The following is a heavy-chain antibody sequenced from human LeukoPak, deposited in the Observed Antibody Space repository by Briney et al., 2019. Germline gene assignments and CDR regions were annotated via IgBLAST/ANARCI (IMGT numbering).Heavy chain of an antibody. CDR1: GYTFTYYG. D-gene: IGHD3-10*01. CDR2: ISGYNGNT. V-gene: IGHV1-18*01. CDR3: GRVEHYGELLPLNY. Sequence: ASVEVSCKASGYTFTYYGISWVRQAPGQGLEWMGWISGYNGNTNYAQKLQGRVTMTTDTSTDTAYMELRNLRSDDTAVYYCGRVEHYGELLPLNYWGQGTLVTVSS. J-gene: IGHJ4*02.